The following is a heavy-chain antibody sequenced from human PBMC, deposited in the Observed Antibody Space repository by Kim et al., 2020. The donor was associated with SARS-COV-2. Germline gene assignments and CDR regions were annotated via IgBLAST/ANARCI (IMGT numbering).Heavy chain of an antibody. CDR3: ARDRGSGSYSSRLYYYYGMDV. J-gene: IGHJ6*02. Sequence: GGSLRLSCAASGFTVSSNYMSWVRQAPGKGLEWVSVIYSGGSTYYADSVKGRFTISRDNSKNTLYLQMNSLRAEDTAVYYCARDRGSGSYSSRLYYYYGMDVWGQGTTVTVSS. D-gene: IGHD3-10*01. CDR1: GFTVSSNY. V-gene: IGHV3-53*01. CDR2: IYSGGST.